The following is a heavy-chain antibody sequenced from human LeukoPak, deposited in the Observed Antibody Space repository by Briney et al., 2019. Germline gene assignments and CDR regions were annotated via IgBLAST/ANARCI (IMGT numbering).Heavy chain of an antibody. J-gene: IGHJ6*03. Sequence: GGSLKLSCAASGFTFSGSAMHWVRQAPGQGLEWMGWINPNSGGTNYAQKFQGRVTMTRDTSISTAYMELSRLRSDDTAVYYCASTTVTTFWNYYYYYMDVWGKGTTVTISS. D-gene: IGHD4-17*01. CDR1: GFTFSGSA. CDR3: ASTTVTTFWNYYYYYMDV. CDR2: INPNSGGT. V-gene: IGHV1-2*02.